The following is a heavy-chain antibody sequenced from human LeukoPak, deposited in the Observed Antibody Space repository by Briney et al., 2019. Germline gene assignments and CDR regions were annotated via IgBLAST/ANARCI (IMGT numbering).Heavy chain of an antibody. CDR1: GGSISSGGYY. Sequence: ASQTLSLTCTVSGGSISSGGYYWSWIRRPPGKGLEWIGSISYSGTTFYSPSLESRVTISADTSKNQFSLKLSSVTATDTAVYYCARIGVRSVIGVFDYWGQGIRVTVSS. CDR2: ISYSGTT. CDR3: ARIGVRSVIGVFDY. J-gene: IGHJ4*02. D-gene: IGHD3-10*01. V-gene: IGHV4-39*07.